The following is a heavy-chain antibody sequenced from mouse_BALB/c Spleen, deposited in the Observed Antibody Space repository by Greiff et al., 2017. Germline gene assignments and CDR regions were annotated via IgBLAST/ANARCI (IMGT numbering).Heavy chain of an antibody. Sequence: DVKLVESGGGLVQPGGSRKLSCAASGFTFSSFGMHWVRQAPEKGLEWVAYISSGSSTIYYADTVKGRFTISRDNPKNTLFLQMTSLRSEDTAMYYCARDDGYYVFDVWGAGTTVTVSS. CDR2: ISSGSSTI. CDR3: ARDDGYYVFDV. J-gene: IGHJ1*01. D-gene: IGHD2-3*01. CDR1: GFTFSSFG. V-gene: IGHV5-17*02.